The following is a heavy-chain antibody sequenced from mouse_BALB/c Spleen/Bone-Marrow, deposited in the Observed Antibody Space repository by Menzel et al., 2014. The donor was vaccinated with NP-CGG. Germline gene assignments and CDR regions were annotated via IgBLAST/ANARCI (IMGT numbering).Heavy chain of an antibody. CDR3: ARDEKVRIYWYFDV. J-gene: IGHJ1*01. CDR2: IRNKANGYTT. V-gene: IGHV7-3*02. CDR1: GFTFTDYY. Sequence: EVHLVESGGGLVQPGGSLRLSCATSGFTFTDYYMSWVRQPPGKALEWLGFIRNKANGYTTEYSASVKGRFTTSRDNSQSILYLQMNTLRAEDSATYYCARDEKVRIYWYFDVWGAGTTVTVSS. D-gene: IGHD2-14*01.